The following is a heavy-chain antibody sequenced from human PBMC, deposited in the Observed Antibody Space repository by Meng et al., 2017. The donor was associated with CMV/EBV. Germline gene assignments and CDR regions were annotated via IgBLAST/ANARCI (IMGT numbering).Heavy chain of an antibody. CDR1: GYTLTELS. V-gene: IGHV1-24*01. CDR2: FDPEDGGT. D-gene: IGHD3-3*01. CDR3: ATVSVGLRFLEWLFAYGMDV. Sequence: ASVKVSCKVSGYTLTELSMHWVRQAPGKGLEWMGGFDPEDGGTIYAQKFQGRVTMTEDTSTDTAYMELSSLRSEDTAVYYCATVSVGLRFLEWLFAYGMDVWGQGTTVTVSS. J-gene: IGHJ6*02.